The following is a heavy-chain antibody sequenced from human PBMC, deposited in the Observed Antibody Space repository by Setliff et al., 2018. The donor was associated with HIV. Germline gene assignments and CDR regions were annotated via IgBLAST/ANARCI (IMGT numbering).Heavy chain of an antibody. Sequence: SETLSLTCSVSGDSISNNKYYWSWIRQPPGKGLEWTGSIYHDGKTYYNPSLKSRLTISVDTPKNQFSLKLNSVTAADTAVYYCARFEVTTVTTRDYWGQGTLVTVSS. CDR3: ARFEVTTVTTRDY. D-gene: IGHD4-17*01. CDR1: GDSISNNKYY. CDR2: IYHDGKT. J-gene: IGHJ4*02. V-gene: IGHV4-39*01.